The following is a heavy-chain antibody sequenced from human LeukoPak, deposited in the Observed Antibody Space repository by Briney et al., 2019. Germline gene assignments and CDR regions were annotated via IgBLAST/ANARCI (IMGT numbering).Heavy chain of an antibody. Sequence: GGSLRLSCAASGFNFKDHWMSWVGQAPGKGPEWVANINKEGNEEHFVDSVKGRFTVSRDNSNNTLYLQMNSLRAEDTAVYCCAKLGGQELHNYYVAVCGKGTTVAVSS. CDR3: AKLGGQELHNYYVAV. CDR2: INKEGNEE. J-gene: IGHJ6*03. D-gene: IGHD3-16*01. V-gene: IGHV3-7*03. CDR1: GFNFKDHW.